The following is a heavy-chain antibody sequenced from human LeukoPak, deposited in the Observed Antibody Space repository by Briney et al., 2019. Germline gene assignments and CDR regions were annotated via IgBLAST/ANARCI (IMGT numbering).Heavy chain of an antibody. CDR3: ARDRDYGGWFDP. J-gene: IGHJ5*02. Sequence: SETLSLTCTVSGGSISSYYWSWIRQPPWKGLEWIGYIYDSGSTNYKSSLKSRVTISVDTSKNQFSLKLTSVTAADTAMYYCARDRDYGGWFDPWGQGTLVIVSS. D-gene: IGHD4/OR15-4a*01. CDR2: IYDSGST. CDR1: GGSISSYY. V-gene: IGHV4-59*01.